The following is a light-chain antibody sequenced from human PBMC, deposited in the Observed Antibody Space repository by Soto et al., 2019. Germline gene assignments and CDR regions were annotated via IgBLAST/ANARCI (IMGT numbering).Light chain of an antibody. J-gene: IGKJ4*01. V-gene: IGKV3-15*01. CDR1: QNINTN. CDR3: QQYTVWPFT. CDR2: HTS. Sequence: EIEITQSPANQSLSPGERATLSCRASQNINTNLAWYQQSPGRAPRLFIYHTSTRATGIPDRFSGSGSGTEFTLTISSLQSEDFALYYCQQYTVWPFTFGGGTKVDIK.